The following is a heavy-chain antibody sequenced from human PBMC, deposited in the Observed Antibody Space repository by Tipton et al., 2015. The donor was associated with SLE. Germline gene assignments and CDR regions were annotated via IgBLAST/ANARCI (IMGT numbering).Heavy chain of an antibody. J-gene: IGHJ3*02. CDR3: AGAAPGVQGVNDAFDI. CDR1: GGSFSGYY. Sequence: TLSLSCAVCGGSFSGYYWSWIRQPPGKGLEWIGEINHSGSTDYNPSLKSRVTISVDTSKNQFSLKLSSVTAADTAVYYCAGAAPGVQGVNDAFDIWGQGTMGTVSS. D-gene: IGHD3-10*01. CDR2: INHSGST. V-gene: IGHV4-34*01.